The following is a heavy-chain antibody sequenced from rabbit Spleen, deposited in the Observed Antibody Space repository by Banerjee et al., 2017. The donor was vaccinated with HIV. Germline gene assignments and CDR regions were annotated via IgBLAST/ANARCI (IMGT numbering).Heavy chain of an antibody. V-gene: IGHV1S40*01. CDR2: IEGGSSAFS. CDR1: GVSFSSNHY. CDR3: ARDSYDDYGYVKL. J-gene: IGHJ6*01. Sequence: QSLEESGGDLVKPGASLTLTCTASGVSFSSNHYMCWVRQAPGKGLEWIACIEGGSSAFSYFASWAKGRFTISKTSSTTVTLQMTSLTAADTATYFCARDSYDDYGYVKLWGPGTLVTVS. D-gene: IGHD2-1*01.